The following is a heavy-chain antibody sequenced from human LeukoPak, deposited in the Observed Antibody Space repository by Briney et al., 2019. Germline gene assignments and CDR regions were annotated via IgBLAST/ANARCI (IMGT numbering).Heavy chain of an antibody. CDR3: ATILGVVGGR. D-gene: IGHD2-15*01. CDR2: FDPEDGET. Sequence: ASVKVSCKVPEYILSEFSMHWVRQAPGKGLEGMGSFDPEDGETINAQKFQGRVIMTEDTSIDTAYMELTSLTSEDTAVYFCATILGVVGGRWGQGTLVTVSS. CDR1: EYILSEFS. J-gene: IGHJ4*02. V-gene: IGHV1-24*01.